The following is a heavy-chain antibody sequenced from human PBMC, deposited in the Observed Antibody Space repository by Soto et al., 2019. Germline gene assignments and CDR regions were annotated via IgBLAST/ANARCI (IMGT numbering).Heavy chain of an antibody. D-gene: IGHD1-1*01. CDR3: AIIYSTTITTGGVY. Sequence: LSLTGFVSNFSITDGFHWGWIRQSPGKGLGWIAAIYHSGSIYYNPSLKSRLSISVDTSTHQFSLRLTCVTAADTAGYYCAIIYSTTITTGGVYWGQGKMVTVSS. V-gene: IGHV4-38-2*01. CDR2: IYHSGSI. CDR1: NFSITDGFH. J-gene: IGHJ4*02.